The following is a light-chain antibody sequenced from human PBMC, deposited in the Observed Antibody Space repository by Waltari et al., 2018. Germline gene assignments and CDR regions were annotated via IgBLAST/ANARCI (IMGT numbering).Light chain of an antibody. CDR1: DRDVGAYDF. Sequence: QSALTQPASVSGSPGQSITISCSGPDRDVGAYDFLPWYQQHPGKAPHLIIYEVSNRPSGISNRFSASKSGNTASLTISGLQAEDEADYYCSSYTTSSAPGVFGTGTRVTVL. V-gene: IGLV2-14*01. CDR3: SSYTTSSAPGV. J-gene: IGLJ1*01. CDR2: EVS.